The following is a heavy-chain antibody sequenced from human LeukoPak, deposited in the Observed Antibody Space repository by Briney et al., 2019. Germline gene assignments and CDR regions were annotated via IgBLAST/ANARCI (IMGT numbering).Heavy chain of an antibody. V-gene: IGHV6-1*01. J-gene: IGHJ3*02. CDR3: ARKAETTYYDILTGQRAFDI. CDR2: TYYRSKWYN. D-gene: IGHD3-9*01. CDR1: GDSVSSNSAA. Sequence: SQTLSLTRAISGDSVSSNSAAWNWIRQSPSRGLEWLGRTYYRSKWYNDYAVSVKSRITINPDTSKNQFSLQLNSVTPEDTAVYYCARKAETTYYDILTGQRAFDIWGQGTMVTVSS.